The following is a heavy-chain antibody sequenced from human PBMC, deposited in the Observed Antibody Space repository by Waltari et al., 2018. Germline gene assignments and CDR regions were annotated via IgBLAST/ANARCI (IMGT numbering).Heavy chain of an antibody. CDR1: GFTFSSYW. Sequence: EVQLVESGGGLVQPGGSLRLSCAASGFTFSSYWMSWVRQAPGKGLEWVANIKQDGSEKYYVDSVKGRFTISRDNAKNSLYLQMNSLRAEDTAVYYCATPPRSSSSGVDYWGQGTLVTVSS. J-gene: IGHJ4*02. V-gene: IGHV3-7*01. CDR2: IKQDGSEK. CDR3: ATPPRSSSSGVDY. D-gene: IGHD6-6*01.